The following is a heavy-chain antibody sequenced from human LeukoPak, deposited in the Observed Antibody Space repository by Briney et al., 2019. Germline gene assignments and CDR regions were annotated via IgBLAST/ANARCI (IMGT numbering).Heavy chain of an antibody. J-gene: IGHJ4*02. CDR3: TRWGSGSYFAFDY. CDR1: GFTFSGSA. Sequence: GGSLRLSCAASGFTFSGSAMHWVRQASGKGPEWVGRIRSKANSYATAYAASVIGRFTISRDDSMNTAYLQMNSLKTEDTAMYYCTRWGSGSYFAFDYWGQGTLVTVSS. CDR2: IRSKANSYAT. V-gene: IGHV3-73*01. D-gene: IGHD1-26*01.